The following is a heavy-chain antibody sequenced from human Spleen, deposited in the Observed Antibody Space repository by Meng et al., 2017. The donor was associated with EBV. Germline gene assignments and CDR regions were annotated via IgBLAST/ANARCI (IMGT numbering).Heavy chain of an antibody. D-gene: IGHD3-10*01. CDR3: ASGRWAIGDYFDV. V-gene: IGHV1-8*01. CDR1: GYTFSNFD. J-gene: IGHJ4*02. Sequence: QGRHGRAGAGGRKAWASVWVSCKASGYTFSNFDLNWVRQATGQGLEWMGRMNPNRGDTGYAQQFQGRITMTTNTATGTAYMDLNNLSSDDSAVDYCASGRWAIGDYFDVWGQGTLVTVSS. CDR2: MNPNRGDT.